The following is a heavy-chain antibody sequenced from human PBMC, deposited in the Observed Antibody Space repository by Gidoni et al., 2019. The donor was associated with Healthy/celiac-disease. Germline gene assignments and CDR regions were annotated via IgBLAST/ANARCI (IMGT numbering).Heavy chain of an antibody. CDR1: GFTFDDYA. V-gene: IGHV3-43*02. CDR2: ISGDGGST. Sequence: EVQLVESGGGVVQPGGSLRLSCAASGFTFDDYAMHWVRQAPGKGLEWVSLISGDGGSTYYADSVKGRFTISRDNSKNSLYLQMNSLRTEDTALYYCAKDIRPHIVHSSGYYFYYWGQGTLVTVSS. J-gene: IGHJ4*02. CDR3: AKDIRPHIVHSSGYYFYY. D-gene: IGHD3-22*01.